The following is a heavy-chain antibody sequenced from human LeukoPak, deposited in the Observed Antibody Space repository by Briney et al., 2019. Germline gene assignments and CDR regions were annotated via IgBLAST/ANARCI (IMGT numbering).Heavy chain of an antibody. J-gene: IGHJ6*03. Sequence: SETLSLTCAVSGGSISSGGYSWSWIRQPPGKGLEWIGYIYYSGSTYYNPSFKSRVTISVDTSKNQFSLKLSSVTAADTAVYYCARRNYDILTGYYIGDYYYYYMDVWGKGTTVTVSS. V-gene: IGHV4-30-4*07. D-gene: IGHD3-9*01. CDR2: IYYSGST. CDR1: GGSISSGGYS. CDR3: ARRNYDILTGYYIGDYYYYYMDV.